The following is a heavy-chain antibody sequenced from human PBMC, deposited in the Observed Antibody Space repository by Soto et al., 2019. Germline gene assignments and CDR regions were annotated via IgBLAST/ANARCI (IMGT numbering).Heavy chain of an antibody. CDR1: GYTFTSYA. Sequence: ASVKVSCKASGYTFTSYAMHWVRQAPGQRLEWMGWINAGNGNTKYSQKFQGRVTLTSDTSASIAYMELGSLRSEDTAVYFCARDGSSSWYNAMVVWGQGTTVTVSS. V-gene: IGHV1-3*01. CDR2: INAGNGNT. D-gene: IGHD6-13*01. CDR3: ARDGSSSWYNAMVV. J-gene: IGHJ6*02.